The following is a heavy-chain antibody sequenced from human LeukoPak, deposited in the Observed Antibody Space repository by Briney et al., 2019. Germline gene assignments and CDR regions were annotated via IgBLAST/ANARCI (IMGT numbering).Heavy chain of an antibody. V-gene: IGHV4-4*07. CDR1: GGSISSYY. CDR2: IYTSGST. D-gene: IGHD3-3*01. J-gene: IGHJ5*02. CDR3: ARDRNSIFGVVSTYWFDP. Sequence: SETLSLTCTVSGGSISSYYWSWIRQPAGKGLEWIGRIYTSGSTNYNPSLKSRVTMSVDTSKNQFSLKLSSVTAADTAVYYCARDRNSIFGVVSTYWFDPWGQGTLVTVSS.